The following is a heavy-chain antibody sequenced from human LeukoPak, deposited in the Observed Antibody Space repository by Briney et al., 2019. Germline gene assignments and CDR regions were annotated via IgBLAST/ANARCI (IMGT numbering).Heavy chain of an antibody. CDR3: AKLRGWDFPEYHFDY. CDR2: IIGSGYNT. J-gene: IGHJ4*02. D-gene: IGHD1-26*01. Sequence: QPGGSLRLSCTASGFTFNTHAMSWVRQAPGKGLEWVSDIIGSGYNTFYADSVKGRFTISRDNSRNTLYLQLSSLRADDTAIYYCAKLRGWDFPEYHFDYWGQGTLVTVSS. V-gene: IGHV3-23*01. CDR1: GFTFNTHA.